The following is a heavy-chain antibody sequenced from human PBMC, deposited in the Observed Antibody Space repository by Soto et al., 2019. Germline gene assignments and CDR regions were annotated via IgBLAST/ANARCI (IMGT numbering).Heavy chain of an antibody. V-gene: IGHV3-23*01. J-gene: IGHJ4*02. CDR1: GFTFSSYA. Sequence: EVQPLESGGGLVQPGGSLRLSCAASGFTFSSYAMSWVRQAPGKGLEWVSAISGSGGSTYYADSVKGRFTISRDNSKNTLYLQMNSLRAEDTAVYYCAKVGQWLPGIDYWGQGTLVTVSS. CDR3: AKVGQWLPGIDY. D-gene: IGHD6-19*01. CDR2: ISGSGGST.